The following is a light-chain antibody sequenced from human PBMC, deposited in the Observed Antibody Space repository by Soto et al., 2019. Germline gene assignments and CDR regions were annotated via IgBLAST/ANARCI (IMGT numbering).Light chain of an antibody. CDR3: QQRSYWPPLT. Sequence: EIVLTQSPATLSLSPGERATLSCRASQSVSSYLAWYQQKPGQAPRLLIYDASNRATGIPARFSGSGSGTDFTLTISSLEPEDFAVYYWQQRSYWPPLTFGGGTKVEIK. CDR2: DAS. CDR1: QSVSSY. V-gene: IGKV3-11*01. J-gene: IGKJ4*01.